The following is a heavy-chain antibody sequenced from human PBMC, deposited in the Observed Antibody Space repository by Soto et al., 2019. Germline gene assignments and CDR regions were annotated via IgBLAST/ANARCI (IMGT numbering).Heavy chain of an antibody. J-gene: IGHJ4*02. CDR3: ARSNWYSEY. D-gene: IGHD7-27*01. V-gene: IGHV4-39*01. CDR2: IYYLGNT. Sequence: SETLSLTCTVSGGSISSSSSYWGWIRQPPGKGLEWVGSIYYLGNTYYNPSLRSRVTISVDTSKNQFSLKLSSVTAADTAVYYCARSNWYSEYWGQGTLVTVSS. CDR1: GGSISSSSSY.